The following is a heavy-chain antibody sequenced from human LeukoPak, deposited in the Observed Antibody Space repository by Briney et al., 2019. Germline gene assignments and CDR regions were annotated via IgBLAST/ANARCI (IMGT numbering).Heavy chain of an antibody. Sequence: EASVKVSCKASGYTFTSYGISWVRQAPGQGLEWMGWIRPYNGNTNYAQKLQGGVTMTTDTSTSTAYMELRSLRSDDTAIYYCARDVEMYYDSSAFGDYWGQGTLVTVSS. V-gene: IGHV1-18*01. J-gene: IGHJ4*02. CDR3: ARDVEMYYDSSAFGDY. D-gene: IGHD3-22*01. CDR1: GYTFTSYG. CDR2: IRPYNGNT.